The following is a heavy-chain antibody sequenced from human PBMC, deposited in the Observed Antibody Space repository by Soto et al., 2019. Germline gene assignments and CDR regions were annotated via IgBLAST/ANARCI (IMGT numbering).Heavy chain of an antibody. Sequence: EVQLVESGGGLVQPGGSLRLSCAASGFTFSDHYMDWVRQAPGKGLEWVGRTRNKANSYTTEYAASVKGRFTISRDDSKNSLYLQMNSLKTEDTAVYYCRCVLPSLNYYYYYMDVWGKGTTVTVSS. J-gene: IGHJ6*03. CDR1: GFTFSDHY. CDR2: TRNKANSYTT. D-gene: IGHD4-17*01. V-gene: IGHV3-72*01. CDR3: RCVLPSLNYYYYYMDV.